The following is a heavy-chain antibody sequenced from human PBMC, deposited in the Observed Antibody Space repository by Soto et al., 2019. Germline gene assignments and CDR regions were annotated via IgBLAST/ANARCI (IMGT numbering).Heavy chain of an antibody. V-gene: IGHV1-18*04. CDR1: GYTFTSYG. Sequence: GASVKVSCKASGYTFTSYGISWVRQAPGQGLEWMGWISAYNGNTNYAQKLQGRVTMTTDTSTSTAYMELRSLRSDDTAVYYCARYYDFWSGYSHPYGMDVWGQGTTVTVSS. D-gene: IGHD3-3*01. CDR2: ISAYNGNT. J-gene: IGHJ6*02. CDR3: ARYYDFWSGYSHPYGMDV.